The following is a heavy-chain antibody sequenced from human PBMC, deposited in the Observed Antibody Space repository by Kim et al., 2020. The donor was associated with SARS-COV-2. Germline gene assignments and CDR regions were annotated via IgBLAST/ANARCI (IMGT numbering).Heavy chain of an antibody. Sequence: GGSLRLSCAASEFTFSRYSMNWVRQAPGKGREWVSTISRNSDYIYYADSVEGRFTISRDNAKNSLYLQMNSLRADDAAMYYCARDLSLGRPGGFDYWGQGTLVTVSS. J-gene: IGHJ4*02. CDR3: ARDLSLGRPGGFDY. V-gene: IGHV3-21*01. CDR1: EFTFSRYS. D-gene: IGHD3-10*01. CDR2: ISRNSDYI.